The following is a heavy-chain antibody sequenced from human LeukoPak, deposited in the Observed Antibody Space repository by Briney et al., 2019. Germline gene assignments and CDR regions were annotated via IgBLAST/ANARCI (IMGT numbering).Heavy chain of an antibody. J-gene: IGHJ4*02. CDR3: ANSEGGELDY. V-gene: IGHV3-48*01. CDR1: GFTFSSYS. D-gene: IGHD3-16*01. Sequence: GGSLRLSCAASGFTFSSYSMNWVRQAPGKGLEWVSYISSSSSTIYYADSVKGRFTISRDNAKNSLYLQMNSLRAEDTAVYYCANSEGGELDYWGQGTLVTVSS. CDR2: ISSSSSTI.